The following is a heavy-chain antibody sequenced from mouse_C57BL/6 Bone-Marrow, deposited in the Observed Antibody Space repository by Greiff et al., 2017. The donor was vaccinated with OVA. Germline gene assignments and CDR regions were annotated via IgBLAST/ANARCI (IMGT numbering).Heavy chain of an antibody. J-gene: IGHJ4*01. CDR1: GFTFSSYA. V-gene: IGHV5-4*01. CDR2: ISDGGSYT. CDR3: ARDRTRPMDY. Sequence: EVKVVESGGGLVKPGGSLKLSCAASGFTFSSYAMSWVRQTPEKRLEWVATISDGGSYTYYPDNVKGRFTISRDNAKNNLYLQMSHLKSEDTAMYYCARDRTRPMDYWGQGTSVTVSS.